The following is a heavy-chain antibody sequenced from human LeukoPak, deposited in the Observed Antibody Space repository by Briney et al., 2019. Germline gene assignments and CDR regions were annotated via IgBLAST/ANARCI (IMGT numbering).Heavy chain of an antibody. Sequence: SQTLSLTCTVSGGSISSESYYWSWIRQPAGKGLEWIGRIYSSGSTNYNPSLKSRVTILVDTFKNQFSLKLSSVTAADTAVYYCARESWHLRTNYYYGMDVWGQGTTVTVSS. D-gene: IGHD1-14*01. J-gene: IGHJ6*02. CDR2: IYSSGST. CDR1: GGSISSESYY. V-gene: IGHV4-61*02. CDR3: ARESWHLRTNYYYGMDV.